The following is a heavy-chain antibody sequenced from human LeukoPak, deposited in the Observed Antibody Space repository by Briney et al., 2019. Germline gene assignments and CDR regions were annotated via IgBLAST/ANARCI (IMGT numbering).Heavy chain of an antibody. CDR3: ARVPLGYCSGGSCYYFDY. D-gene: IGHD2-15*01. J-gene: IGHJ4*02. CDR1: GFTFSDYY. Sequence: GGSLRLSCGASGFTFSDYYMSWIRQAPGKGLEWVSYISDSGSTIYYADSVKGRFTISRDNAKNSLYLQMNSLRAEDTAVYYCARVPLGYCSGGSCYYFDYWGQGTLVTVSS. V-gene: IGHV3-11*01. CDR2: ISDSGSTI.